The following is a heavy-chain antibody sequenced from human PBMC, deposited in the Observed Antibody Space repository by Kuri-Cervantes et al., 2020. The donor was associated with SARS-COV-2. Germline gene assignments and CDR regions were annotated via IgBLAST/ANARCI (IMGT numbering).Heavy chain of an antibody. D-gene: IGHD2-21*01. Sequence: GGSLRLSCAASGFTFSSYAMSWVRQAPGKALQWVSSISGSGSYIYYADSVKGRFTVSRDSAKNSLYLQMNNLRGEDTAVYYCARVAGEGPIYYYYMDVWGKGTTVTVSS. CDR1: GFTFSSYA. J-gene: IGHJ6*03. V-gene: IGHV3-21*01. CDR2: ISGSGSYI. CDR3: ARVAGEGPIYYYYMDV.